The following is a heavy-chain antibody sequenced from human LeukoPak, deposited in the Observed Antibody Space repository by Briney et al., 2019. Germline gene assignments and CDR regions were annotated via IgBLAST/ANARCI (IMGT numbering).Heavy chain of an antibody. Sequence: QPGGSLRLSCAASGFTFSSYGMHWVRQAPGKGLEWVAFIRYDGSNKYYADSVKGRFTISRDNSKNTLYLQMNSLRAEDTAVYYCAKDSYDFWSAPGYFDYWGQGTLVTVSS. CDR2: IRYDGSNK. J-gene: IGHJ4*02. CDR1: GFTFSSYG. CDR3: AKDSYDFWSAPGYFDY. D-gene: IGHD3-3*01. V-gene: IGHV3-30*02.